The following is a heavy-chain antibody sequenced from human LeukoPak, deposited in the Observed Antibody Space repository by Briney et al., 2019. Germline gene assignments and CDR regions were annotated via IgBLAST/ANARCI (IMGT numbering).Heavy chain of an antibody. CDR1: GGSISSYY. D-gene: IGHD5-18*01. V-gene: IGHV4-59*01. Sequence: SETLSLTCTVSGGSISSYYWSWIRQPPGKGLEWIGDIYYSGSTNYNPSLKSRVTISVDTSKNQFSLKLSPVTAADTAVYYCAREGSYGYFDYWGQGTLVTVSS. CDR2: IYYSGST. J-gene: IGHJ4*02. CDR3: AREGSYGYFDY.